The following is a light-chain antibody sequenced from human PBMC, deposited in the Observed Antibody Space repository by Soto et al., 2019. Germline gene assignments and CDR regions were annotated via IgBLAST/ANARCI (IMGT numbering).Light chain of an antibody. CDR1: QRISSS. J-gene: IGKJ1*01. CDR3: QYYNTYPWA. Sequence: DIQMTQSPSSLSASVGDRVTITCGASQRISSSLNWYQQKPGKAPKLLIYAASSLQSGVPSWFRGSGSGTDFNITISHLQPGDFTTYYCQYYNTYPWAVGQGTKV. CDR2: AAS. V-gene: IGKV1-39*01.